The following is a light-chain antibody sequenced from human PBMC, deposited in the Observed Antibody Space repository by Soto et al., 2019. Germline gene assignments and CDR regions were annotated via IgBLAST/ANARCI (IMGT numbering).Light chain of an antibody. CDR3: QQNDRSPFT. CDR1: ESVASSS. V-gene: IGKV3-20*01. CDR2: GAS. Sequence: EIVLTQSPGTQSLSPGERATLSCRASESVASSSVAWYQQKPGQAPRLLIYGASSRATGTPDRFSGSGSGTDFTLTISRLEPEDFAVYYCQQNDRSPFTFGPGTKVDIK. J-gene: IGKJ3*01.